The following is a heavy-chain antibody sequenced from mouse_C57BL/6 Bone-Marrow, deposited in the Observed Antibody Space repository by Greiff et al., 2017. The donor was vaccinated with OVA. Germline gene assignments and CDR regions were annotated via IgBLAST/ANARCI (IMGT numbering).Heavy chain of an antibody. CDR3: ARLGLLDY. CDR2: ISNKANGYTT. CDR1: GFTFTDYY. D-gene: IGHD3-3*01. J-gene: IGHJ2*01. V-gene: IGHV7-3*01. Sequence: EVQRVESGGGLVQPGGSLSLSCAASGFTFTDYYMRWVRQPPGQALEWLGFISNKANGYTTEYSASVKGRFTISRENAQSILYLQMNALGAEDSATYYCARLGLLDYWGQGTTLTVSS.